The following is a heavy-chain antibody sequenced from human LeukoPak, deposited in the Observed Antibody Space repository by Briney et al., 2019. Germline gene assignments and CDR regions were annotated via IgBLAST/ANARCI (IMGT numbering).Heavy chain of an antibody. Sequence: PGGSLRLSCAASGFTFSSYSMNWVRQAPGKGLEWVSYISSSSSTIYYADSVEGRFTISRDNSKNTLYLQMNSLRREDTAVFSCARERSSGSYYDYWGQGTLVTVSS. CDR2: ISSSSSTI. CDR3: ARERSSGSYYDY. V-gene: IGHV3-48*01. D-gene: IGHD1-26*01. J-gene: IGHJ4*02. CDR1: GFTFSSYS.